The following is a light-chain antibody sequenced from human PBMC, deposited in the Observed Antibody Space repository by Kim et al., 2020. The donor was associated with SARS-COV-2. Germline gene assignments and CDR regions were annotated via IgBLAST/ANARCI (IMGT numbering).Light chain of an antibody. CDR1: ESISSF. CDR2: DAF. J-gene: IGKJ1*01. V-gene: IGKV1-39*01. Sequence: ASEGDRVTITCRASESISSFLNWYQQKPGKAPKLLISDAFNLQSGVPSRFSGSGSGTDFTLTISSLQPEEFATYYCQQSYSIPLTFGQGTKVDIK. CDR3: QQSYSIPLT.